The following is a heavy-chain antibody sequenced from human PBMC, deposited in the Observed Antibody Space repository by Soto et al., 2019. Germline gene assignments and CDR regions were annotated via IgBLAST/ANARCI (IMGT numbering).Heavy chain of an antibody. CDR3: ARVCYDFWSGYRRGWFDP. CDR1: GGSITSGGYY. D-gene: IGHD3-3*01. V-gene: IGHV4-31*03. Sequence: PSETLSLTCTVSGGSITSGGYYWSWIRQHPGQGLEWIGYIHYSGTAYYIPSLKSRLKISIDTSKNQFSLKLSSVTAADTAVYYCARVCYDFWSGYRRGWFDPWGQGTLVTVSS. CDR2: IHYSGTA. J-gene: IGHJ5*02.